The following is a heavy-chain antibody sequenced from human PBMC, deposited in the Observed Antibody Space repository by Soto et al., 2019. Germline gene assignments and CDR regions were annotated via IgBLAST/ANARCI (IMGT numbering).Heavy chain of an antibody. CDR2: INPYNGNT. J-gene: IGHJ4*02. V-gene: IGHV1-18*01. Sequence: QVQLVQSGAEVKKPGASVKVSCKASGYTFTTYGVSWVRQAPGQGLEWMGWINPYNGNTNYAQKVQDRVTMTTDTSXSTXYMELRSLRSDDTAVYYCARDSYYYDSSGYLGGDYWGQGTLVTVSS. CDR1: GYTFTTYG. D-gene: IGHD3-22*01. CDR3: ARDSYYYDSSGYLGGDY.